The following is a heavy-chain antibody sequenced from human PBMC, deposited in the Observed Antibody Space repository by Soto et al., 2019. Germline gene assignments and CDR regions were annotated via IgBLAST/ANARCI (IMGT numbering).Heavy chain of an antibody. Sequence: QVQLVQSGAEVKKPGSSVKVSCKASGDIFTSYAFSWVRQAPGEGLEWMGGMIPMFGTPNYAQRFQGRLTITADKFTSTVYMELSGLRSEDTAVYYCARNGVAGMDFWGQGTLVTVSS. D-gene: IGHD3-3*01. CDR3: ARNGVAGMDF. V-gene: IGHV1-69*06. CDR1: GDIFTSYA. J-gene: IGHJ4*02. CDR2: MIPMFGTP.